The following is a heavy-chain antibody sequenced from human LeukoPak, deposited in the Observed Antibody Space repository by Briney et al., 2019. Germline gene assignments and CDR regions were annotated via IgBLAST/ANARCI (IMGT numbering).Heavy chain of an antibody. J-gene: IGHJ4*02. CDR2: IKGDGSEK. Sequence: GGSLRLSCAASGFTFSSYWVTWVRQAPGKGLEWVANIKGDGSEKYYVDSVKGRFTISRDNAKDTLYLQMNSLRAEDTAVYYCAKDPIAAAGTLDYWGQGTLVTVSS. CDR1: GFTFSSYW. V-gene: IGHV3-7*01. CDR3: AKDPIAAAGTLDY. D-gene: IGHD6-13*01.